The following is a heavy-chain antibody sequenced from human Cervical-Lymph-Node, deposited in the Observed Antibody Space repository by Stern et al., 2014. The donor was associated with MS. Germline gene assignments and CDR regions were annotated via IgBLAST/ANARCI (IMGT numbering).Heavy chain of an antibody. CDR2: ISYDGRNQ. J-gene: IGHJ4*02. D-gene: IGHD2-2*02. Sequence: VQLVESGGGVVQPGGSLRLSCVASGFTFTTSGMHWVRQAPGKGLDWVAVISYDGRNQYYGDSVKGRFTISRDNSKNTVYLQMNSLRPEDTAVYYCANAAALSCRSPSCYKAFEYWGQGILVTVSS. CDR1: GFTFTTSG. V-gene: IGHV3-30*18. CDR3: ANAAALSCRSPSCYKAFEY.